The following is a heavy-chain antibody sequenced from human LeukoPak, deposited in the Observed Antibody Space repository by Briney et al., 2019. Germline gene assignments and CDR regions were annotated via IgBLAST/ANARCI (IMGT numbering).Heavy chain of an antibody. D-gene: IGHD3-16*01. J-gene: IGHJ3*02. CDR2: ISAYNGNT. V-gene: IGHV1-18*01. CDR3: ARDRFRGGVRGNAFDI. CDR1: GYTFTSYG. Sequence: ASVKVSCKASGYTFTSYGISWVRQAPGQGLEWMGWISAYNGNTNYAQKLQGRVTMTTDTSTSTAYMELRSLRSDDTAVYYCARDRFRGGVRGNAFDIWGQGTMVTVSS.